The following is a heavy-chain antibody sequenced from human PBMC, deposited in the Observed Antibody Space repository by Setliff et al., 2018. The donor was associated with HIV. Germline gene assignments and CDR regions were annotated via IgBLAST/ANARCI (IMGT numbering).Heavy chain of an antibody. CDR3: ARGGGSSYLYHSRGSEYFQY. J-gene: IGHJ1*01. D-gene: IGHD3-22*01. CDR2: MNPNSGHT. Sequence: ASVKVSCKVYGYTLSELSIHWVRQAPGKGLEWMGWMNPNSGHTGYAHKFQGRVTMTRDTSISTAYMELSSLTSEDTAVYYCARGGGSSYLYHSRGSEYFQYWGQGALVTVS. CDR1: GYTLSELS. V-gene: IGHV1-8*01.